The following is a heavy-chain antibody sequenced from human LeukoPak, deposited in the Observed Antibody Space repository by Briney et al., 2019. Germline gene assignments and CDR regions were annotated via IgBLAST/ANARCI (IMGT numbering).Heavy chain of an antibody. D-gene: IGHD3-22*01. CDR3: AKEMVNYYDSNGYPND. V-gene: IGHV3-23*01. CDR1: GFTFSSYG. J-gene: IGHJ4*02. CDR2: TSGSGGST. Sequence: PGGSLRLSCAASGFTFSSYGMSWVRQAPGKGLEWVSATSGSGGSTYYADSVKGRFTISRDNSKNTLYLQMNSLRAEDTAVYYCAKEMVNYYDSNGYPNDWGQGTLVTVSS.